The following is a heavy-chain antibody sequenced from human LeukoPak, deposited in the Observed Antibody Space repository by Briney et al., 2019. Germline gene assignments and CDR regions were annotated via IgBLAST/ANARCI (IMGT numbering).Heavy chain of an antibody. J-gene: IGHJ4*02. CDR2: IYSGGST. D-gene: IGHD5-18*01. V-gene: IGHV3-53*01. CDR1: GFTVSSNY. Sequence: PGGSLRLSCAASGFTVSSNYMSWVRQAPGKGLEWVSVIYSGGSTYYADSVKGRFTISGDNSKNTLYLQMNSLRAEDTAVYYCAREGYSYGRGIDYWGQGTLVTVSS. CDR3: AREGYSYGRGIDY.